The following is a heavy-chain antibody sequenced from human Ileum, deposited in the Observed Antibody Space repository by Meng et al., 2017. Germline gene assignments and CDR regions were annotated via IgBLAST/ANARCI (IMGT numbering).Heavy chain of an antibody. V-gene: IGHV4-61*01. D-gene: IGHD4/OR15-4a*01. J-gene: IGHJ4*02. CDR3: SRGVMTIADD. CDR2: IYDSGST. CDR1: GGSVSSGPYY. Sequence: QVQLAESGPGLVRPSATPSLTCTVSGGSVSSGPYYWTWIRQPPGKGLEWVGYIYDSGSTNYSPSLKSRVTISVDTSKNQFSLKLNSVTAADTAVYYCSRGVMTIADDWGQGTLVTVSS.